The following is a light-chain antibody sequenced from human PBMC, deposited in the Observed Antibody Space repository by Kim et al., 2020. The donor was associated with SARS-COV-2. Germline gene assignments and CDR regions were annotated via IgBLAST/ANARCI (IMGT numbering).Light chain of an antibody. CDR1: QSVSSNY. V-gene: IGKV3-20*01. J-gene: IGKJ1*01. Sequence: EIVLTQSPGTLSLSPGERATLSCRASQSVSSNYLAWYQQKPGQAPRLLIYGASSRATGIPDRFSGSESGTDFTLTISRLEPEDFAVYYWQQYGSSPRTFGQGTKVDIK. CDR3: QQYGSSPRT. CDR2: GAS.